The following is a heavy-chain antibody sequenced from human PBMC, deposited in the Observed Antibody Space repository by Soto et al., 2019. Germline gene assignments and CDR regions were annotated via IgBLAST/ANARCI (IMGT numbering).Heavy chain of an antibody. CDR1: GGSISSGGYS. J-gene: IGHJ3*02. V-gene: IGHV4-30-2*01. CDR2: IYHSGST. Sequence: KTSETLSLTCAVSGGSISSGGYSWSWIRQPPGKGLEWIGYIYHSGSTYYNPSLKSRVTISVDRSKNQFSLKLSSVTAADTAVYYCARDPLNYDILTGSPREGGAFDIWGQGTMVTVSS. D-gene: IGHD3-9*01. CDR3: ARDPLNYDILTGSPREGGAFDI.